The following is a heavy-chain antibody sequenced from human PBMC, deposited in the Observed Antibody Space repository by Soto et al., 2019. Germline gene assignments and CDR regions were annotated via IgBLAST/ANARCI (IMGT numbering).Heavy chain of an antibody. Sequence: GGSLRLSCAASGFTFSSYWMSWVRRAPGKGLEWVANIKQDGSEKYYVDSVKGRFTISRDNAKNSLYLQMNSLRAEDTAVYYCARAGTTSYYYYMDVWGKGTTVTVSS. D-gene: IGHD1-26*01. CDR2: IKQDGSEK. CDR1: GFTFSSYW. V-gene: IGHV3-7*01. J-gene: IGHJ6*03. CDR3: ARAGTTSYYYYMDV.